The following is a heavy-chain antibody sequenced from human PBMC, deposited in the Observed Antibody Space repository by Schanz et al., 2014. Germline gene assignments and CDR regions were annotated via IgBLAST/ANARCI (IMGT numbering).Heavy chain of an antibody. D-gene: IGHD3-16*01. CDR2: MNSKTGNT. J-gene: IGHJ4*02. Sequence: QVQLVQSGAEEKKPGALVKVSCKASGYTFTSYDINWVRQATGQGLEWMGWMNSKTGNTGYAQRFQGRVTMTRNTSITTAYLELSSLRSGDTAVYYCTKGRTFGRWGQGTLVTVSS. V-gene: IGHV1-8*01. CDR1: GYTFTSYD. CDR3: TKGRTFGR.